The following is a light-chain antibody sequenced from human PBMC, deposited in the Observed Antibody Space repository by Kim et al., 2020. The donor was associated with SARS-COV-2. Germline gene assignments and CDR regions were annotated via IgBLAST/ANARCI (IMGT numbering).Light chain of an antibody. V-gene: IGLV2-14*01. CDR1: SSDVGASNY. CDR3: SSYTLSSSWV. Sequence: QSALTQPASVSGSPGQSITISCTGTSSDVGASNYVSWYQQHPGEAPKLVIYDVSERPSGISDRFSGFKSGNTASLTISGLQAEDEADYFCSSYTLSSSWVFGGGTQLTVL. J-gene: IGLJ3*02. CDR2: DVS.